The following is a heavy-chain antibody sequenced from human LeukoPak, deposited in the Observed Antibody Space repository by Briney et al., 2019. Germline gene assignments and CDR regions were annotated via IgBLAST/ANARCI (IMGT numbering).Heavy chain of an antibody. D-gene: IGHD3-22*01. CDR2: IYNSGTT. Sequence: SETLSLTCTVSGVSISSSNSYWGWIRQPPGKGLEWIGYIYNSGTTNYNPSLKSRFTISVDTSKNQFSLKLSSVTAADTAIYYCARNGDDSSDYYYFDYWGQGTLATVSS. CDR3: ARNGDDSSDYYYFDY. CDR1: GVSISSSNSY. V-gene: IGHV4-39*07. J-gene: IGHJ4*02.